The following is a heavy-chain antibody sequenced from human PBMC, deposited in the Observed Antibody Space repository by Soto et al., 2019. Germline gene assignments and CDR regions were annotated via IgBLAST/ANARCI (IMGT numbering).Heavy chain of an antibody. D-gene: IGHD1-1*01. Sequence: QVHLVQSGAEVKEPGASVKVSCKGSGYAFTTYGITWVRQAPGQGLEWMGWISAHNGNTNYAQKLQGRVTVTRDTSTSTAYMELRSLRSVDTAVYYCARGRYGDYWGQGALVTVSS. CDR3: ARGRYGDY. CDR1: GYAFTTYG. J-gene: IGHJ4*02. V-gene: IGHV1-18*01. CDR2: ISAHNGNT.